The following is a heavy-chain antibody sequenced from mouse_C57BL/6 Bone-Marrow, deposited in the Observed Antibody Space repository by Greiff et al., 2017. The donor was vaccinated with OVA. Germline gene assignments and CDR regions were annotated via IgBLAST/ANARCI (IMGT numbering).Heavy chain of an antibody. CDR1: GYTFTSYG. D-gene: IGHD2-9*01. J-gene: IGHJ3*01. Sequence: VKLMESGAELARPGASVKLSCKASGYTFTSYGISWVKQRTGQGLEWIGEIYPRSGNTYYNEKFKGKATLTADKSSSTAYMELRSLTSEDSAVYFCARSSYYGYDEGFAYWGQGTLVTVSA. CDR3: ARSSYYGYDEGFAY. V-gene: IGHV1-81*01. CDR2: IYPRSGNT.